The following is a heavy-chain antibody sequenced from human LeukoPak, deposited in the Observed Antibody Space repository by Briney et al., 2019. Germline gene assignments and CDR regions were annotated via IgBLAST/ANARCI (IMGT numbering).Heavy chain of an antibody. CDR3: AHPYYYDSSGYYYYYFDY. D-gene: IGHD3-22*01. J-gene: IGHJ4*02. V-gene: IGHV1-24*01. Sequence: AASVKVSCKVSGYTLTELSMHWVRQARGKGLEWMGGFDPEDGETIYSQKFQGRVTMTEDTSTDTAYMELSSLRSEDTAVYYCAHPYYYDSSGYYYYYFDYWGQGTLVTVSS. CDR1: GYTLTELS. CDR2: FDPEDGET.